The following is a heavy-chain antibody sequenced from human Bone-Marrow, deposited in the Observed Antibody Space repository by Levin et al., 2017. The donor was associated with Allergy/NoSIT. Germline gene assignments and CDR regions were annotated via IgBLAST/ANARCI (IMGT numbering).Heavy chain of an antibody. J-gene: IGHJ4*02. D-gene: IGHD2-21*01. CDR2: ISDGGAT. Sequence: GGSLRLSCAASGFTFSTYGMNWVRQAPGKGLEWVSAISDGGATYYADSVKGRVTISRDNSKNTLYLQMNSLRADDTAVYYCAKPLVGITRGFDYWGQGTLLTVSS. V-gene: IGHV3-23*01. CDR1: GFTFSTYG. CDR3: AKPLVGITRGFDY.